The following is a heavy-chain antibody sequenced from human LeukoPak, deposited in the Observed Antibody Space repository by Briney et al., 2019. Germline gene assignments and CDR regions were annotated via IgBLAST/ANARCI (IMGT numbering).Heavy chain of an antibody. CDR1: GGSISSYY. D-gene: IGHD6-19*01. CDR2: IYHSGST. V-gene: IGHV4-59*08. Sequence: SETLSLTCTVSGGSISSYYWSWIRQPPGKGLEWIGSIYHSGSTYYNPSLKSRVTISVDTSKNQFSLKLSSVTAADTAVYYCARKGIAVAGTDFDYWGQGTLVTVSS. CDR3: ARKGIAVAGTDFDY. J-gene: IGHJ4*02.